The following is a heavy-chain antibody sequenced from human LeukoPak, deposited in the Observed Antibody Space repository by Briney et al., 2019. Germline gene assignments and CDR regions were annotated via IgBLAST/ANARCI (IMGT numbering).Heavy chain of an antibody. CDR1: GFTFSTYA. CDR3: GNQNHDLRF. D-gene: IGHD3-3*01. J-gene: IGHJ4*02. Sequence: TGGSLRLSCSASGFTFSTYAMHWVRQAPGKGLDYVSAISSNGYNTYYSNSVKGRFTISRDNSKNTLHLQMSSLRTEDTAVYYCGNQNHDLRFWGQGTLVTVSS. V-gene: IGHV3-64D*06. CDR2: ISSNGYNT.